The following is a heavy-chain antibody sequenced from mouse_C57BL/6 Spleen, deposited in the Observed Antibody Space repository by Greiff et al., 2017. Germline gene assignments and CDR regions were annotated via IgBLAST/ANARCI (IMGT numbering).Heavy chain of an antibody. CDR2: VWRGGST. D-gene: IGHD2-3*01. CDR1: GFSLTSYG. J-gene: IGHJ4*01. Sequence: QVQLQQSGPGLVQPSQSLSITCTASGFSLTSYGVHWVRQSPGKGLEWLGVVWRGGSTDYNAAFMSRMSITKDNTKIQVVFKMNSLQADDTAIYYCAKYVYDGYDHYYAMDYWGQGTSVTVSS. V-gene: IGHV2-5*01. CDR3: AKYVYDGYDHYYAMDY.